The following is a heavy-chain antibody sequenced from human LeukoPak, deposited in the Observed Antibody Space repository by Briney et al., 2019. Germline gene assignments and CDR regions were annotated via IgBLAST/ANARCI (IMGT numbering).Heavy chain of an antibody. D-gene: IGHD5-18*01. CDR3: AIVDTAMGPDSY. CDR1: GFRVSSNY. Sequence: PGGSLRLSCKASGFRVSSNYITWVRQAPGKGLEWVSVMYSGDITYYSDSVKGRFTMSRDNSKNTVYLQMNSLRTEDTAVFYCAIVDTAMGPDSYWGQGTLVTVSS. CDR2: MYSGDIT. V-gene: IGHV3-66*02. J-gene: IGHJ4*02.